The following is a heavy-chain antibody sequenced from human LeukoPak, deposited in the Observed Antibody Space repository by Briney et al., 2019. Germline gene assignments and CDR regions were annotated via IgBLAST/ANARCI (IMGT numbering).Heavy chain of an antibody. V-gene: IGHV4-59*12. J-gene: IGHJ4*02. CDR3: ARGYTARDY. Sequence: PSETLSLTCTVSGGSISSFYWSWIRQPPGKGLEYIGYIHHSGGTRYNPSLKSRVTISAASTKNQFSLKLSSVTAADTAVYYCARGYTARDYWGQGTLVTVSS. CDR1: GGSISSFY. D-gene: IGHD5-12*01. CDR2: IHHSGGT.